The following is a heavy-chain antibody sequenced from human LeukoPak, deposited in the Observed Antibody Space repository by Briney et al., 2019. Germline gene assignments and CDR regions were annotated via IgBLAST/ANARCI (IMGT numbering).Heavy chain of an antibody. V-gene: IGHV3-23*01. D-gene: IGHD2-15*01. CDR2: ISGTGGST. CDR1: GFTFSSYA. Sequence: GGSLRLSCAASGFTFSSYAMSWVRQAPGKGLEWVSAISGTGGSTYYADSVKGRFTISRDNSKNTLYLQMNSLRAEDTAVYYCAKGRANLGYCRDVSCYSDFDYWGQGTLVTVSS. J-gene: IGHJ4*02. CDR3: AKGRANLGYCRDVSCYSDFDY.